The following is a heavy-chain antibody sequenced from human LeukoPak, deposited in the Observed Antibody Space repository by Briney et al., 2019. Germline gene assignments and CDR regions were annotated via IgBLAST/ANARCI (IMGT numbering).Heavy chain of an antibody. CDR3: ARDFSDDSSGYYGELDY. CDR2: ISSSSSTI. D-gene: IGHD3-22*01. V-gene: IGHV3-48*01. CDR1: GFTFSSYS. Sequence: GGSLRLSCAASGFTFSSYSMNWVRQAPGKGLEWVSHISSSSSTIYYADSVKGRFTISRDNAKNSLYLQMNSLRAEDTAVYYCARDFSDDSSGYYGELDYWGQGTLVTVSS. J-gene: IGHJ4*02.